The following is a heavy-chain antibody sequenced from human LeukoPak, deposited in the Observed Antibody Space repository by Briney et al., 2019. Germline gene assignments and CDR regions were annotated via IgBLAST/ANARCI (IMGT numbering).Heavy chain of an antibody. Sequence: ASVKVSCKASGYTFTGYYMHWVRQAPGQGPEWMGRINPNSGGTNYAQKFQGRVTMTRDTSISTAYMELSRLRSDDTAVYYCARDLSSSFPTYYFDYWGQGTLVTVSS. CDR2: INPNSGGT. D-gene: IGHD6-13*01. V-gene: IGHV1-2*06. CDR1: GYTFTGYY. CDR3: ARDLSSSFPTYYFDY. J-gene: IGHJ4*02.